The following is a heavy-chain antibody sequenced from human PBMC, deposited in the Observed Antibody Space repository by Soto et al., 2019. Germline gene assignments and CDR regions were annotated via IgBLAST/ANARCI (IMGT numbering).Heavy chain of an antibody. CDR3: AKGEWLGYYFDY. CDR1: GGTCISYA. D-gene: IGHD6-19*01. Sequence: GGSLRLSCAASGGTCISYAMSWVRQAPGKGLEWVSAISGSGGSTYYADSVKGRFTISRDNSKNTLYLQMNSLRAEDTAVYYCAKGEWLGYYFDYWGQGTLVTVSS. CDR2: ISGSGGST. V-gene: IGHV3-23*01. J-gene: IGHJ4*02.